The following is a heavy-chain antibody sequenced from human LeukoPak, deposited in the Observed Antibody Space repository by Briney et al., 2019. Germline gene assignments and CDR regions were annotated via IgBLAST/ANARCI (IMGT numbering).Heavy chain of an antibody. Sequence: PSQTLSLTCTVSGGSISGGSYYWSWIRQPAGKGLEWIGRIYTSGSTNYNPSLKSRVTISVDTSKNQFSLKLSSVTAADTAVYYCARFTCSSTSCYNDYWGQGTLVTVSS. D-gene: IGHD2-2*02. CDR1: GGSISGGSYY. CDR2: IYTSGST. J-gene: IGHJ4*02. CDR3: ARFTCSSTSCYNDY. V-gene: IGHV4-61*02.